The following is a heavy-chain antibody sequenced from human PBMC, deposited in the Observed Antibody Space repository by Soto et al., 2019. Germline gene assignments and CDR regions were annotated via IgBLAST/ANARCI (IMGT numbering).Heavy chain of an antibody. CDR2: ISSNGGST. CDR1: GFTFSNYA. V-gene: IGHV3-64*01. D-gene: IGHD4-4*01. J-gene: IGHJ4*02. Sequence: EVPLVESGGGLVQPGGSLRLSCAASGFTFSNYAMHWVRQAPGKGLEYVSTISSNGGSTYYASSVKGRFTIFRDNSKNTLYLQMGSLRAEDMAVYYCASSRDGYSFDYWGQGTLVTVSS. CDR3: ASSRDGYSFDY.